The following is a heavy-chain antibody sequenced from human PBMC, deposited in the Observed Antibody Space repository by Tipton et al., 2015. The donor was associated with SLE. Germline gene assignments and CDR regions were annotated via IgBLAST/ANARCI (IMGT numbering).Heavy chain of an antibody. CDR3: ARHGRIEMATVKGIFDP. Sequence: TPSLTCTVSGGPFSSRSFFWGWVRQPPGKGLEWVASISHSGSSYYNPSLKSRISTSVDTSRNQFSLRLTSVTAADTAVYYCARHGRIEMATVKGIFDPWGQGALVTVSS. V-gene: IGHV4-39*07. D-gene: IGHD5-24*01. CDR2: ISHSGSS. CDR1: GGPFSSRSFF. J-gene: IGHJ5*02.